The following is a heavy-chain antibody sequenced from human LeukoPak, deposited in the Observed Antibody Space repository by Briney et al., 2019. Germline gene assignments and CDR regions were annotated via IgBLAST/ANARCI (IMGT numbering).Heavy chain of an antibody. D-gene: IGHD2-21*02. Sequence: GGSLRLSCAASGFTFSSYAMSWVRQAPGKGLEWVSAISGSGGSTYYADSVKGRFTISRDNSKNTLYLQMNSLRAEDTVVYYCAKEKDFVVVTAYDYWGQGTLVTVSS. V-gene: IGHV3-23*01. CDR3: AKEKDFVVVTAYDY. J-gene: IGHJ4*02. CDR2: ISGSGGST. CDR1: GFTFSSYA.